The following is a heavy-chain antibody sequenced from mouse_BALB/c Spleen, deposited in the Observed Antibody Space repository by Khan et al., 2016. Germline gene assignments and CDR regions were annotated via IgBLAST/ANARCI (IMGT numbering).Heavy chain of an antibody. V-gene: IGHV4-1*02. J-gene: IGHJ2*01. Sequence: EVKLLESGGGLVQPGGSLKLSCAASGFDFSRYWMNWVRQAPGKGLEWIGEINPDSSTINYTPSLTDKFIISRDNAKNTLYLQMRKVRSEDTALYYCARLYYYGCVDDGCQGTTLTVSS. CDR1: GFDFSRYW. CDR2: INPDSSTI. CDR3: ARLYYYGCVDD. D-gene: IGHD1-1*01.